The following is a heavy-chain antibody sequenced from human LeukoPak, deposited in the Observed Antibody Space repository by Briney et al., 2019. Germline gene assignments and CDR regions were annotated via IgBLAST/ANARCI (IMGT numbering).Heavy chain of an antibody. CDR1: GFTFGSYW. CDR2: INLDGSEK. J-gene: IGHJ4*02. Sequence: PGGSLRLSCAASGFTFGSYWMSWVRQAPGKGLEWVANINLDGSEKYYVDSVKGRFTNSRDNAENSLYLQMNSLRADDTAVYYCATTSRYCSDTACKSFDYWGQGTLVTVSS. D-gene: IGHD2-15*01. V-gene: IGHV3-7*01. CDR3: ATTSRYCSDTACKSFDY.